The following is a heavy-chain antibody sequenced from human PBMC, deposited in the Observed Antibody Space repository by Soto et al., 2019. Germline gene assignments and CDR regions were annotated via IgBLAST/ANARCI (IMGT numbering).Heavy chain of an antibody. CDR3: ARHVRAGYCRYTTCPLGFFAF. J-gene: IGHJ4*02. Sequence: PSETLYLTCTVSGGSIRITAYYWGWIRQPPGKGLEWIGSIYYTGNTYYSPSLQSRVTISVDTSKNQFSLKLSSVTAADTAIYYCARHVRAGYCRYTTCPLGFFAFWGQGALVTGSS. V-gene: IGHV4-39*01. D-gene: IGHD2-2*03. CDR2: IYYTGNT. CDR1: GGSIRITAYY.